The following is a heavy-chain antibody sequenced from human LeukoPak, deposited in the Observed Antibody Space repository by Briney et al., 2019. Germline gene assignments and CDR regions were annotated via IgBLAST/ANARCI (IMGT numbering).Heavy chain of an antibody. CDR3: ARDLPRKLVPAAIDY. CDR1: GYTFTDYY. V-gene: IGHV1-2*06. Sequence: EASVKVSCKASGYTFTDYYMHWVRQAPGQGLEWMGRINPNSGGTNYAQKFQGRVTMTRDTSISTACMELSRLRSDDTAVYYCARDLPRKLVPAAIDYWGQGTLVTVSS. D-gene: IGHD2-2*02. CDR2: INPNSGGT. J-gene: IGHJ4*02.